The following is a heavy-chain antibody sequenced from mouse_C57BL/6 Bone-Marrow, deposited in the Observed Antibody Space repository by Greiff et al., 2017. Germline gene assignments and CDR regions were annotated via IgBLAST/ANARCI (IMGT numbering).Heavy chain of an antibody. J-gene: IGHJ3*01. CDR1: GFSLTSYG. V-gene: IGHV2-2*01. CDR3: ARSLFAY. CDR2: IWSGGST. Sequence: QVQLKESGPGLVQPSQSLSITCTVSGFSLTSYGVHWVRQSPGKGLEWLGVIWSGGSTDYNAAFISRLSISKDNSKSQVFFKMNSLEADDTAIYYCARSLFAYWGQGTLGTVSA.